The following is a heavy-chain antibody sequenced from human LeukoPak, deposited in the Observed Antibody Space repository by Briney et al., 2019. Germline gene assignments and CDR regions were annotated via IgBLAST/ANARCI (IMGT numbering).Heavy chain of an antibody. Sequence: PGGSLRLSCAASGFTFSNYAMTWVRQAPGKGLEWVSGNTGSVGYYANSVKGRFTISRDNSKNTLYLQMNSLGAEDTATYYCARGSDLGSYNELEYWGQGTLVTVSS. CDR2: NTGSVG. CDR3: ARGSDLGSYNELEY. D-gene: IGHD3-10*01. CDR1: GFTFSNYA. J-gene: IGHJ4*02. V-gene: IGHV3-23*01.